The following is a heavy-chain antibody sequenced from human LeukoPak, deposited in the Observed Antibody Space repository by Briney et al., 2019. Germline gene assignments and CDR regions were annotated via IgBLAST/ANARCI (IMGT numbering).Heavy chain of an antibody. D-gene: IGHD4-17*01. CDR2: INHSGST. V-gene: IGHV4-34*10. CDR1: GGSFSGYY. CDR3: ARYDGDDNNFDY. J-gene: IGHJ4*02. Sequence: PSETLSLTCAVYGGSFSGYYWSWIRQPPGKGLEWIGEINHSGSTNYNPSLRSRVTMSVDKSRDQFSLKVNSVTAMDTAVYYCARYDGDDNNFDYWGQGTLVTVSS.